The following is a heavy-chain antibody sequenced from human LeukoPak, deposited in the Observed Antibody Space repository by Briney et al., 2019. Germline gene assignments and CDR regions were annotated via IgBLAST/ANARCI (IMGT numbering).Heavy chain of an antibody. J-gene: IGHJ4*02. Sequence: SETLSLTCAVSGYSISSGYYWGWIRPPPGKGGEGIGIIYHSGSTYYTPSLKSRVTISVDTSKNQFSLKLSSVTAADTAVYYCASTMVVVPAANFDYWGQGTLVTVSS. CDR3: ASTMVVVPAANFDY. V-gene: IGHV4-38-2*01. CDR2: IYHSGST. D-gene: IGHD2-2*01. CDR1: GYSISSGYY.